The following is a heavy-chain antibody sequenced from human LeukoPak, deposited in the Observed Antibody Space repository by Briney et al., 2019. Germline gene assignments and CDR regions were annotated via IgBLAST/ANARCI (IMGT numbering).Heavy chain of an antibody. D-gene: IGHD5-24*01. CDR1: GYTFTSYD. J-gene: IGHJ4*02. CDR3: ATQLDGYNFIFDY. V-gene: IGHV1-8*01. CDR2: MNPNSGNT. Sequence: GASVKVSCKASGYTFTSYDINWVRQATGQGLEWMGWMNPNSGNTGYAQKFQGRVTMTRNTSISTAYMELSSLRSEDTAVYCATQLDGYNFIFDYWGQGTPVTVSS.